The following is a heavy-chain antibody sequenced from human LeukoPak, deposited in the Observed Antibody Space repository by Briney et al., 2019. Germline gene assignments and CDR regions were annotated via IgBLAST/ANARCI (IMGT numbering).Heavy chain of an antibody. J-gene: IGHJ4*02. V-gene: IGHV3-21*01. CDR1: GFTFSSYS. Sequence: GGSLRLSCAAPGFTFSSYSMNWVRQAPGKGLEWVSSISSSSSYIYYADSVKGRFTISRDNAKNSLYLQMNSLRAEDTAVYYCATIVVPAARPDYWGQGTLVTVSS. CDR3: ATIVVPAARPDY. CDR2: ISSSSSYI. D-gene: IGHD2-2*01.